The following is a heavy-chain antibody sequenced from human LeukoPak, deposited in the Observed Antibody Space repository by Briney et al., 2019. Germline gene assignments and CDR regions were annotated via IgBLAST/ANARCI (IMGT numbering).Heavy chain of an antibody. Sequence: GGSLRLSCAASGFTFSNAWMSCVRQAPGKGLEWVGRIKSKTDGGTTDYAAPVKGRFTISRDDSKNTLYMQMNSLKTEDTAVYYCTTGWIRTLFDYWGQGTLVTVSS. CDR2: IKSKTDGGTT. CDR3: TTGWIRTLFDY. V-gene: IGHV3-15*01. D-gene: IGHD2-2*03. CDR1: GFTFSNAW. J-gene: IGHJ4*02.